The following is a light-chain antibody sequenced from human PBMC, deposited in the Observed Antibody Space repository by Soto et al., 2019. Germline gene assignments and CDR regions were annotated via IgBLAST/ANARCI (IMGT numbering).Light chain of an antibody. V-gene: IGKV1-39*01. Sequence: DIPMTQSPSSLSASVGDRVTITCRASQSISSYLNWYQQKPGKAPKLLIYAASSLQSGVPSRFGGSGSGTDFTLTISSLQPEDFATYYCQQSYSTPGYTFGQGTKLEIK. J-gene: IGKJ2*01. CDR1: QSISSY. CDR3: QQSYSTPGYT. CDR2: AAS.